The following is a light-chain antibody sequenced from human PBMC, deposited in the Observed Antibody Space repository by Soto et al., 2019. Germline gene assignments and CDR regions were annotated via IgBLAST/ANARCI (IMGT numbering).Light chain of an antibody. CDR1: SGDVGGYKF. CDR3: GSYQGNIYV. CDR2: EVS. V-gene: IGLV2-14*01. J-gene: IGLJ1*01. Sequence: QSVLTQPASVSGSPGQSITIYCTGTSGDVGGYKFVSWYQQHPGKAPKLMIYEVSNRPSGVSSRFSGSKSGNTASLTISGLQAEDEADYCCGSYQGNIYVFGTLT.